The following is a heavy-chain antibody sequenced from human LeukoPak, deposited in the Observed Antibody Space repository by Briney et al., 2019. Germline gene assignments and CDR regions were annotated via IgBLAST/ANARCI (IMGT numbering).Heavy chain of an antibody. CDR3: ARGGGPRWHLDWYFDL. J-gene: IGHJ2*01. D-gene: IGHD4-23*01. CDR1: GGSINSGYYF. CDR2: IFHSGTT. V-gene: IGHV4-39*07. Sequence: SETLSLTCTVSGGSINSGYYFWGWVRQPPGRGLEWIGNIFHSGTTNYNPSLKSRVTISVDTSKNQFSLKLSSVTAADTAVYYCARGGGPRWHLDWYFDLWGRGTLVTVSS.